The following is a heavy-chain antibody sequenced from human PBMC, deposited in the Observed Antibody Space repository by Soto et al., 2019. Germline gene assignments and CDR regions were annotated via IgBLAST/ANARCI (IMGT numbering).Heavy chain of an antibody. J-gene: IGHJ4*02. D-gene: IGHD6-6*01. V-gene: IGHV1-2*04. CDR2: INPNSGGT. CDR3: ARGPLRSYGYSSSATLGAWDY. Sequence: ASVKVSCKASGYTFTGYYMHWVRQAPGQGLEWMGWINPNSGGTNYAQKFQGWVTMTRDTSISTAYMELSRLRSDDTAVYYCARGPLRSYGYSSSATLGAWDYWGQGTLVTVSS. CDR1: GYTFTGYY.